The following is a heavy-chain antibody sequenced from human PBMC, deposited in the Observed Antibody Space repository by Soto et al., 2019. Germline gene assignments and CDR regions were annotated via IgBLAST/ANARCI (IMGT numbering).Heavy chain of an antibody. CDR2: ISDGGDLI. D-gene: IGHD2-15*01. V-gene: IGHV3-23*01. CDR1: GFPFSNLA. J-gene: IGHJ4*02. Sequence: GGSLRLSCAASGFPFSNLAMSWVRQAPGKGLEWVSGISDGGDLIYYADSVKGRFSMSRDNSENMLYLQMTNLRAEDTAIYFCAKRQGTGLAAKNFDFWGQGTLVTASS. CDR3: AKRQGTGLAAKNFDF.